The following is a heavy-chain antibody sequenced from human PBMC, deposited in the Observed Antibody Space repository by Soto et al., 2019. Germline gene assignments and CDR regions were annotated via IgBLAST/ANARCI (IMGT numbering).Heavy chain of an antibody. CDR3: ARVLLWFGELLPYDAFDI. Sequence: SETLSLTCTVSGGSISSSSYYWGWIRQPPGKGLEWIGTIYYSGSTYYNPSLKSRVTISVDTSKKKFYLKLRYVTAADTAVYYCARVLLWFGELLPYDAFDIWGQGTMLT. CDR2: IYYSGST. J-gene: IGHJ3*02. V-gene: IGHV4-39*07. CDR1: GGSISSSSYY. D-gene: IGHD3-10*01.